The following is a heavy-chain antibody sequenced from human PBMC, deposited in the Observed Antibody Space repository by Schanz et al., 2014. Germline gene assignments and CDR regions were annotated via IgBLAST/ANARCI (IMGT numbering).Heavy chain of an antibody. Sequence: QVQLVQSGAEVKKPGASVKVSCKASGGTFSSFGINWVRQAPGQGLEWMGRIIPIHGIVNYAQRFQDRVRITADKSTSTAYMELTSLRSEDTAVYYCARAFGGYDPAGALDYWGQGTLVTVSS. D-gene: IGHD5-12*01. V-gene: IGHV1-69*04. CDR3: ARAFGGYDPAGALDY. CDR1: GGTFSSFG. CDR2: IIPIHGIV. J-gene: IGHJ4*02.